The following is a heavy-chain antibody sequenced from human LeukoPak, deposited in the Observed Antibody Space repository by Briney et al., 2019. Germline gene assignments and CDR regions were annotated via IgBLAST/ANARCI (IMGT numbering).Heavy chain of an antibody. CDR1: GGSISSYY. CDR3: ARGEQQLVRGWFDP. V-gene: IGHV4-4*07. D-gene: IGHD6-13*01. J-gene: IGHJ5*02. CDR2: IYTSGST. Sequence: SETLSLTCTVSGGSISSYYWSWIRQPAGKGLEWIGRIYTSGSTNYNPSLKSRVTMSVDTSKNQFSLKLSSVTAADTAVYFCARGEQQLVRGWFDPWGQGTLVTVSS.